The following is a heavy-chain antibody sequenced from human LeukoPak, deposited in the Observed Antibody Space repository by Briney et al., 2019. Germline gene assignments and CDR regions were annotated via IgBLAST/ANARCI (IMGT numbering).Heavy chain of an antibody. CDR2: INTDGSST. CDR3: ARDTYDSSGYYYGPFDY. D-gene: IGHD3-22*01. CDR1: GFTFTSYW. J-gene: IGHJ4*02. Sequence: GGSLRLSCAASGFTFTSYWMHWVRQAPGKGLVWVSRINTDGSSTSYADSVKGRFTIPRDNAKNTLYLQMNSLRAEDTAVYYCARDTYDSSGYYYGPFDYWGQGTLVTVSS. V-gene: IGHV3-74*01.